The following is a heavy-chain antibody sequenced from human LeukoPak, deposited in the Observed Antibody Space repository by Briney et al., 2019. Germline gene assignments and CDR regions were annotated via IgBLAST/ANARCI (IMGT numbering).Heavy chain of an antibody. J-gene: IGHJ4*02. D-gene: IGHD6-19*01. CDR1: GFTFSSYS. Sequence: SGGSLRLSCAASGFTFSSYSMNWVRQAPGKGLEWVSSIVGSSGYIYYADSVKGRFTISRDIAKNSLFLQMNSLRAEDTAVYYCARYSSGWSIFDYWGQGTLVTVSS. CDR2: IVGSSGYI. CDR3: ARYSSGWSIFDY. V-gene: IGHV3-21*01.